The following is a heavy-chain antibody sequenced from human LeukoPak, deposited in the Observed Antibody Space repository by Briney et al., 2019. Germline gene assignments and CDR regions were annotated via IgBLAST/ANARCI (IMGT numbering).Heavy chain of an antibody. CDR2: IYHSGST. V-gene: IGHV4-38-2*02. J-gene: IGHJ6*02. Sequence: SETLSLTCTVSGYSISSGYYWGWIRQPPGKGLEWIGSIYHSGSTYYNPSLKSRVTISVDTSKNQFSLKLSSVTAADTAVYYCARIIAAAGNIYYYYGMDVWGQGTTVTVSS. D-gene: IGHD6-13*01. CDR1: GYSISSGYY. CDR3: ARIIAAAGNIYYYYGMDV.